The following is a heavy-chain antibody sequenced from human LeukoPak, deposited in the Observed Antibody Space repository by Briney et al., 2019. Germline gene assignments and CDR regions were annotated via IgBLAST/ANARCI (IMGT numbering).Heavy chain of an antibody. Sequence: GSLRLSCAASGFTFSSYAMSWVRQAPGKGLEWVSAISGSGGSTYHADSVKGRFTISRDNSKNTLYLQMNSLRAEDTAVYYCAKDGGWLPLQRAFDIWGQGTMVTVSS. D-gene: IGHD3-22*01. J-gene: IGHJ3*02. CDR3: AKDGGWLPLQRAFDI. V-gene: IGHV3-23*01. CDR1: GFTFSSYA. CDR2: ISGSGGST.